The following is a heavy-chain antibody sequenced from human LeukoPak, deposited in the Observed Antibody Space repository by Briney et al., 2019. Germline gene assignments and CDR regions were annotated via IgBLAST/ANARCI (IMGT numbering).Heavy chain of an antibody. J-gene: IGHJ2*01. CDR1: GFTFSSYG. CDR3: AKAGQDPAAIRNWYFDL. Sequence: PGGSLRLSCAASGFTFSSYGMHWVRQAPGKGLEWVAVISYDGSNKYYADSVKGRFTISRDNSKNTLYLQMNSLRAEDTAVYYCAKAGQDPAAIRNWYFDLWGRGTLVTVSS. V-gene: IGHV3-30*18. D-gene: IGHD2-2*01. CDR2: ISYDGSNK.